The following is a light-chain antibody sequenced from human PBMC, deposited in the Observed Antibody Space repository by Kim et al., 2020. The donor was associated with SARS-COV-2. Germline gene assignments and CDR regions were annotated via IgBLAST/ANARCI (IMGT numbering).Light chain of an antibody. V-gene: IGKV3-11*01. CDR1: QSITNY. CDR3: QQRSTWPQT. CDR2: DAS. J-gene: IGKJ2*01. Sequence: SLSPGESAPLSCRSSQSITNYLIWSQQKPGQAPRPLIYDASKRATGIPAMFSGSGSGTDFTLTISSLEPEDFAVYYCQQRSTWPQTFGQGTKLEI.